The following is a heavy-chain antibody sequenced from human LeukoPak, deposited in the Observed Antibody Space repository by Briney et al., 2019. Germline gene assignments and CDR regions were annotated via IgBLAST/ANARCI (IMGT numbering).Heavy chain of an antibody. CDR3: ARGQYHLLYWYFDL. Sequence: SETLSLTCSVSSGSMRSYYWSWIRQPAGKGLEWIGRIYTSGSTNYNPSLKSRVTMSVDTSQNQFSLNLSSVTAADTAVYYCARGQYHLLYWYFDLWGRGTLVTVSS. V-gene: IGHV4-4*07. CDR1: SGSMRSYY. J-gene: IGHJ2*01. CDR2: IYTSGST. D-gene: IGHD2-2*01.